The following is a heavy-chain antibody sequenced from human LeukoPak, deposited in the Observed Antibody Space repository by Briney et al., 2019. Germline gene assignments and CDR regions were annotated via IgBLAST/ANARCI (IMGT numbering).Heavy chain of an antibody. D-gene: IGHD3-3*01. CDR1: GYNCITYW. V-gene: IGHV5-51*01. Sequence: GESLKISCKCSGYNCITYWIGWVRRMPGKSLEWRGGIYPCDGGSKYSPSFKSQVTISADKSMNTSYLQWGALHASDTAIHYCASVSGDFWSAQTQYYYHYYMDVWGKGPTVTVPS. J-gene: IGHJ6*03. CDR2: IYPCDGGS. CDR3: ASVSGDFWSAQTQYYYHYYMDV.